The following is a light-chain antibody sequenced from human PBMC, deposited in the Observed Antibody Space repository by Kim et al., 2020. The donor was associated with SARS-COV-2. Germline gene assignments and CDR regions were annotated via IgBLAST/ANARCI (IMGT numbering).Light chain of an antibody. CDR1: QSISSY. Sequence: SASVGDRVTITCRASQSISSYLNWYQHRPGNAPKILIYAVSSLQGGVPPRFSGSGSGTVFTLTISSLQPEDFATYFCQQSYASPYTFGQGTKLEI. CDR2: AVS. V-gene: IGKV1-39*01. CDR3: QQSYASPYT. J-gene: IGKJ2*01.